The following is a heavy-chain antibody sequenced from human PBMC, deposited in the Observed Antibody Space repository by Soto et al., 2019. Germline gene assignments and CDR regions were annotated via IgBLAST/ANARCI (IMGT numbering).Heavy chain of an antibody. CDR3: ARAGEYYDILTGYSY. V-gene: IGHV1-18*01. CDR2: ISAYNGNT. Sequence: GASVKVSCKASGYTFTSYGISWVRQAPGQGLEWMGWISAYNGNTNYAQKLQGRVTMTTDTSTSTAYMELRSLRSDDTAVYYCARAGEYYDILTGYSYWGQGTLDTVSS. J-gene: IGHJ4*02. CDR1: GYTFTSYG. D-gene: IGHD3-9*01.